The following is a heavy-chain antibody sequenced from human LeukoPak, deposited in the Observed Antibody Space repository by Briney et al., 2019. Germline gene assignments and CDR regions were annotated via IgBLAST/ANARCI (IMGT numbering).Heavy chain of an antibody. J-gene: IGHJ6*03. CDR3: ARGRTIFRVVNYYYYYMDV. D-gene: IGHD3-3*01. CDR1: GYTFTGHY. Sequence: GGSVNVFCKASGYTFTGHYMHWVRQAPGQGLGWVGWVNPNSGGTNYAQKFQGKVTMTRDTSISTAYMELSRLRSEDTAVYYCARGRTIFRVVNYYYYYMDVWGKGTTVTVSS. CDR2: VNPNSGGT. V-gene: IGHV1-2*02.